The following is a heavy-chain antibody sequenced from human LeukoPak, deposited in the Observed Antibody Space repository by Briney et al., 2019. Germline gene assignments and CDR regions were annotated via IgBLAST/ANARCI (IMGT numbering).Heavy chain of an antibody. D-gene: IGHD5-18*01. J-gene: IGHJ4*02. CDR3: AKLFGYSYGTYYFDY. V-gene: IGHV3-23*01. Sequence: GGSLRLSCAASGFTFSSYAMSWVRQAPGKGLEWVSAISGSGGSTYYADSVKGRFTISRDNSKNTLYLQMNSLRAEDTAVYYCAKLFGYSYGTYYFDYWGQGTLVTVSS. CDR1: GFTFSSYA. CDR2: ISGSGGST.